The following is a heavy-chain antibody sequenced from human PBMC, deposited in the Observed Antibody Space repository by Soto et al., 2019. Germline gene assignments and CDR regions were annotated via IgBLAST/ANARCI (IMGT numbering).Heavy chain of an antibody. CDR1: GGSISSGGYY. D-gene: IGHD3-22*01. CDR2: IYYSGST. J-gene: IGHJ3*02. CDR3: AREIYDSSGYYPDAFDI. V-gene: IGHV4-31*03. Sequence: RSLTCTVSGGSISSGGYYWSWIRQHPGKGLEWIGYIYYSGSTYYNPSLKSRVTISVDTSKNQFSLKLSSVTAADTAVYYCAREIYDSSGYYPDAFDIWGQGTMVTVSS.